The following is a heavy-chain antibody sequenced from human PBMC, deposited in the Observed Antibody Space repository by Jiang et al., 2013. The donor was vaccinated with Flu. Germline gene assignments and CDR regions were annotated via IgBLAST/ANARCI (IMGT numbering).Heavy chain of an antibody. CDR1: GFTFSSYG. CDR2: ISYDGSNK. Sequence: RLSCAASGFTFSSYGMHWVRQAPGKGLEWVAVISYDGSNKYYADSVKGRFTISRDNSKNTLYLQMNSLRAEDTAVYYCAKDRRIAAAVTGYYGMDVWGQGTTVTVSS. J-gene: IGHJ6*02. D-gene: IGHD6-13*01. CDR3: AKDRRIAAAVTGYYGMDV. V-gene: IGHV3-30*18.